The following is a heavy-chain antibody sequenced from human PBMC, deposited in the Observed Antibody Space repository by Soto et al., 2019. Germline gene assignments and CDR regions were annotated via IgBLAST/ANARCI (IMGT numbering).Heavy chain of an antibody. CDR2: ISGSGGST. D-gene: IGHD4-17*01. J-gene: IGHJ4*02. V-gene: IGHV3-23*01. CDR1: GFTFSSYA. Sequence: GGSLRLSCAASGFTFSSYAMSWVRQAPGKGLEWVSAISGSGGSTYYADSVKGRFTISRDNSKNTLYLQMNRLRAEDTAVNYYAKDRTTVTTPLYFDYWGQGTLVTVSS. CDR3: AKDRTTVTTPLYFDY.